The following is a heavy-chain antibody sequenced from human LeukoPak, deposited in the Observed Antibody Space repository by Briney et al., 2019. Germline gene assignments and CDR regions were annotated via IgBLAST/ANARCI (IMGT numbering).Heavy chain of an antibody. CDR1: GGTFSSYA. Sequence: ASVKASCKASGGTFSSYAISWVRQAPGQGLEWMGGIIPIFGTTNYAQKFQDRVTITADKSTSTAYMELSSLRSEDTAVYYCARVVGLTGYSSSWYSGYYYYMDVWGKGTTVTVSS. V-gene: IGHV1-69*06. D-gene: IGHD6-13*01. CDR3: ARVVGLTGYSSSWYSGYYYYMDV. J-gene: IGHJ6*03. CDR2: IIPIFGTT.